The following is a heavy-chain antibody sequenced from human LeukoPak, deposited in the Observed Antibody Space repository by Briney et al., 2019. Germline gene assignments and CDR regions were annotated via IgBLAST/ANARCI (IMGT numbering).Heavy chain of an antibody. V-gene: IGHV4-39*01. CDR2: IYYSGST. CDR1: GDSFSNYY. J-gene: IGHJ3*02. Sequence: SETLSLACSVSGDSFSNYYWTWIRQPPGKGLEWIGSIYYSGSTYYNPSLKSRVTISVDTSKNQFSLKLSSVTAADTAVYYCARLTRGNAFDIWGQGTMVTVSS. D-gene: IGHD1-26*01. CDR3: ARLTRGNAFDI.